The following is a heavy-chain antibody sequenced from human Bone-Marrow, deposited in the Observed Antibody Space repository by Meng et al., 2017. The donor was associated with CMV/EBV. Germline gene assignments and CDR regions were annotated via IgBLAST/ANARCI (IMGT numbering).Heavy chain of an antibody. CDR2: ISYDGSKK. Sequence: GESLKISCAASGFTFTDFAIHWVRQAPGKGLEWVAIISYDGSKKYYADSMKGRFTISRDNSKNTLYLQMNSLRAEDTAVYYCAKRVSSVGAISDWGQGTLVTVSS. J-gene: IGHJ4*02. V-gene: IGHV3-30*18. CDR3: AKRVSSVGAISD. D-gene: IGHD1-26*01. CDR1: GFTFTDFA.